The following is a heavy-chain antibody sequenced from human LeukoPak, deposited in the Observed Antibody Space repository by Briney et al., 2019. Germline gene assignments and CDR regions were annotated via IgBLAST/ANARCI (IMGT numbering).Heavy chain of an antibody. D-gene: IGHD3-22*01. Sequence: VASVKVSCKASGYTFTGYYIHWVRQAPGQGLEWMGWIKPNSGGTNYAQKFQGRVTMTRDTSISTAYMELSRLRSDDTAVYYCARAGIWDYSDSSGYHNGAFDIWGQGTMVTVSS. CDR2: IKPNSGGT. CDR3: ARAGIWDYSDSSGYHNGAFDI. V-gene: IGHV1-2*02. CDR1: GYTFTGYY. J-gene: IGHJ3*02.